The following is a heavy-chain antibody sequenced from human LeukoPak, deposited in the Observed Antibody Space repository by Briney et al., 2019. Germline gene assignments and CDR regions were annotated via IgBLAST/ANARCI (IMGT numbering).Heavy chain of an antibody. V-gene: IGHV3-21*04. Sequence: GGSLRLSCAASGFTFSSYSMNWVRQAPGKGLEWVSSISSSSSYIYYADSVKGRFTISRDNAKNSLYLQMNSLRAEDTALYYCARDDGITFGGVIVYWGQGTLVTVSS. CDR1: GFTFSSYS. CDR3: ARDDGITFGGVIVY. CDR2: ISSSSSYI. D-gene: IGHD3-16*02. J-gene: IGHJ4*02.